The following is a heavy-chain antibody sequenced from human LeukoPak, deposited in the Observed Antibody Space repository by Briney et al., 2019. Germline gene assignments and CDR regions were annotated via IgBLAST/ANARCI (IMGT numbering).Heavy chain of an antibody. CDR2: ISSSSSTI. Sequence: GGSLRLSCAASGFTFSSYSMNWVRQAPGKGLEWVSYISSSSSTIYYADSVKGRFTISRDISKSTLYLQMNSLRAEDTAIYYCARGCDVSCYRLDFWGQGTLVTVSS. D-gene: IGHD2-2*01. CDR3: ARGCDVSCYRLDF. CDR1: GFTFSSYS. V-gene: IGHV3-48*01. J-gene: IGHJ4*02.